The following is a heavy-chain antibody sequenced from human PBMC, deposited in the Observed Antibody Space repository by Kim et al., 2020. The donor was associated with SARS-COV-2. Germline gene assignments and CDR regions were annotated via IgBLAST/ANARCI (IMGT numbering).Heavy chain of an antibody. CDR3: TKGRLRYCSSTSCYDQYYYYYGMDV. Sequence: GGSLRLSCAASGFTFDDYAMHWVRQAPGKGLEWVSGISWNSGSIGYADSVKGRFTISRDNAKNSLYLQMNSLRAEDTALYYCTKGRLRYCSSTSCYDQYYYYYGMDVWGQGTTVTVSS. D-gene: IGHD2-2*01. J-gene: IGHJ6*02. V-gene: IGHV3-9*01. CDR1: GFTFDDYA. CDR2: ISWNSGSI.